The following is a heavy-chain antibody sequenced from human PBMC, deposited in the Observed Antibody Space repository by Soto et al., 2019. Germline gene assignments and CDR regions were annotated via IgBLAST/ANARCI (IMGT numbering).Heavy chain of an antibody. CDR2: IYDSGST. D-gene: IGHD3-16*01. CDR3: ETDGGKHGRWYFDL. V-gene: IGHV4-31*03. J-gene: IGHJ2*01. CDR1: GGSISSGGYY. Sequence: QVQLQESGPGLVKPSQTLSLTCTVSGGSISSGGYYWSWIRQHPGKGLEWIGYIYDSGSTYYNPSLKSRVTISVDTSKNQFSLKLSSGTAADTAVYYCETDGGKHGRWYFDLWGRGALGTGSS.